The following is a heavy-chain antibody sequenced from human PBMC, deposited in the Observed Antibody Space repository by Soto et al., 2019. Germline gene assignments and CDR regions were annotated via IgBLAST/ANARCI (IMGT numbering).Heavy chain of an antibody. CDR3: VKLGGFDY. J-gene: IGHJ4*01. Sequence: PGGSLRLSCSASGLTFTKYWMHWVRQAPGKGLVWVSHITSDGKTTTYADSVKGRFTVSRDNDKNKVYLQMDSLRAEDTAVYYRVKLGGFDYWGQGTLVTVSS. CDR2: ITSDGKTT. V-gene: IGHV3-74*03. CDR1: GLTFTKYW. D-gene: IGHD3-16*01.